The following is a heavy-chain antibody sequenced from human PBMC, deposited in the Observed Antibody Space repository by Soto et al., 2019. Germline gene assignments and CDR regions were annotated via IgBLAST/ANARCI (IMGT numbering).Heavy chain of an antibody. V-gene: IGHV1-58*02. J-gene: IGHJ3*02. CDR3: AAAGGDCSSTSCYFVGAFDI. CDR1: GFTFTSSA. D-gene: IGHD2-2*01. Sequence: QMQLVQSGPEVKKPGTSVKVSCKASGFTFTSSAMQWVRQARGQRLEWIGWIVVGSGNTSYAQKFQERVTITRDMSTSTAYMELSSLRSEDTAVYYCAAAGGDCSSTSCYFVGAFDIWGQGTMVTVSS. CDR2: IVVGSGNT.